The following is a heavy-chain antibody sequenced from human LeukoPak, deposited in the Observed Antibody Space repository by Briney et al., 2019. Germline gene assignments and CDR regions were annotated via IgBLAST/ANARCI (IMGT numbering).Heavy chain of an antibody. J-gene: IGHJ6*02. CDR2: INAGNGNA. CDR3: ARDGKHIAVPGVRYPMDV. Sequence: GASVKVSCKASGYTFTSYAMHWVRQAPGQRLEWMGWINAGNGNAKYSQKFQGRVTITSDSSANTAYMEFSSLRSEDSAVYYCARDGKHIAVPGVRYPMDVWGQGTTVTVS. D-gene: IGHD6-19*01. V-gene: IGHV1-3*01. CDR1: GYTFTSYA.